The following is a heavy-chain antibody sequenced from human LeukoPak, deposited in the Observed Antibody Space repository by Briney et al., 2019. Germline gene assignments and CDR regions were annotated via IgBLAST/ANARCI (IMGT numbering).Heavy chain of an antibody. CDR2: IKQDGSEK. CDR3: ASPVI. V-gene: IGHV3-7*01. Sequence: GGSLRLSCAASGFTLSSYWMSWVRQAPGKGLEWVANIKQDGSEKYYVDSVKGRFTISRDNAKNSLYLQMNSLRAEDTAVYYCASPVIWGQGTLVTVSS. CDR1: GFTLSSYW. J-gene: IGHJ4*02.